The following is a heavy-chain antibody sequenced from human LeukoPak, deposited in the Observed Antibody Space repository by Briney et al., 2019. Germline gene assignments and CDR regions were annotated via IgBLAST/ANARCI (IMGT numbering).Heavy chain of an antibody. Sequence: SETLSLTCTVSGGSLSSSSYYWGWIRQPPGKGLEWIGSIYYSGSTYYNPSLKSRVTISVDTSKNQFSLKLSSVTAADTAVYYCARHATTIGGFDYWGQGTLVTVSS. CDR1: GGSLSSSSYY. J-gene: IGHJ4*02. CDR3: ARHATTIGGFDY. D-gene: IGHD3-22*01. V-gene: IGHV4-39*01. CDR2: IYYSGST.